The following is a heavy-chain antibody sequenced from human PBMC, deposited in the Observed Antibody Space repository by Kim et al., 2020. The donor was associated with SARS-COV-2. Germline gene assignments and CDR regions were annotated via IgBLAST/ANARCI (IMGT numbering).Heavy chain of an antibody. J-gene: IGHJ4*02. CDR3: AKDRRYYYGSGSYSSRGGFDY. Sequence: FTISRDNSKNTLYLQMNSLRAEDTAVYYCAKDRRYYYGSGSYSSRGGFDYWGQGTLVTVSS. D-gene: IGHD3-10*01. V-gene: IGHV3-23*01.